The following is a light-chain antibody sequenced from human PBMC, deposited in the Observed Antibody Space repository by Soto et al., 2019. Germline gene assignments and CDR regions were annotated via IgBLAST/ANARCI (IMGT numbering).Light chain of an antibody. J-gene: IGLJ3*02. CDR3: AAWDDSLSAWV. CDR2: RNN. V-gene: IGLV1-47*01. CDR1: SSNIGSNY. Sequence: QSVLTQPPSASGTPGQRVNISCSGSSSNIGSNYVYWYQQLPGTAPKLLIYRNNQRPSGVPDRFSGSKSGTSASLAISGLRSEGESDYYCAAWDDSLSAWVFGGGTQLTVL.